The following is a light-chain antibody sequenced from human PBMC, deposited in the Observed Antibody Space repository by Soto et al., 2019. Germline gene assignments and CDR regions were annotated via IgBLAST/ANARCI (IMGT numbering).Light chain of an antibody. J-gene: IGLJ1*01. CDR3: QSYDSSNHGV. V-gene: IGLV6-57*04. Sequence: NFMLTQPHSVSESPGKTVTISCTRSSGSIASNYVQWYQQRPGSAPTTVIYEDNQRPSGVPDRFSGSIDSSSNSVSLTISGLKTEDEADYYCQSYDSSNHGVFGTGTKLTVL. CDR2: EDN. CDR1: SGSIASNY.